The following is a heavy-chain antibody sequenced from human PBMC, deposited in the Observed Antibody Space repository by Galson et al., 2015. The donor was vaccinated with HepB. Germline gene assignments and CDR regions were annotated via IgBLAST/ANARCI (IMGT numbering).Heavy chain of an antibody. CDR1: GYTFTSYG. V-gene: IGHV1-18*01. Sequence: SVKVSCKASGYTFTSYGISWVRQAPGQGLEWMGWISAYNGNTNYAQKLQGRVTMTTDTSTSTAYMELRSLRSDDTAVYYCARDREPQFSQAAYMITMIVVVITDYWGQGTLVTVSS. CDR2: ISAYNGNT. CDR3: ARDREPQFSQAAYMITMIVVVITDY. D-gene: IGHD3-22*01. J-gene: IGHJ4*02.